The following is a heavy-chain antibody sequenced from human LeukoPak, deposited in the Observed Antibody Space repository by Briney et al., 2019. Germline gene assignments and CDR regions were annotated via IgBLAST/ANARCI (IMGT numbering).Heavy chain of an antibody. CDR1: GYVFTSYG. D-gene: IGHD6-13*01. CDR2: ISTYKSST. CDR3: ARGSLGGSSSWDLDN. V-gene: IGHV1-18*01. J-gene: IGHJ4*02. Sequence: GASVKVSCKASGYVFTSYGFHWVRQAPGQGLEWLGWISTYKSSTNYAQRSQDRITLTTDPSTSTAYMELRSVRSDDTAVYYCARGSLGGSSSWDLDNWGQGTLVTVS.